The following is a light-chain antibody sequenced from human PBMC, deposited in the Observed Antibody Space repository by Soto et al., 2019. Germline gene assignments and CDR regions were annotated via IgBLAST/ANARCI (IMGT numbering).Light chain of an antibody. CDR2: EVF. V-gene: IGLV2-8*01. Sequence: QSVLTHPPSASGSPGHLVTISCTGTKSDIGVYDFVSWYQHLPGKAPRLIIYEVFQRPSGVPDRFSGSKSGNTASLTVSGLQAADEADYFCKSYAGSNNYVFGSGTKVTVL. CDR1: KSDIGVYDF. CDR3: KSYAGSNNYV. J-gene: IGLJ1*01.